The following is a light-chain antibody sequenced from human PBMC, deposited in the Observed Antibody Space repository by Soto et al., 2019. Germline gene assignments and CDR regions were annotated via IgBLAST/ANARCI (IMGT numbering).Light chain of an antibody. V-gene: IGLV2-14*01. CDR3: SSYTSSSTSVV. Sequence: QSVLTQPASVSGSPGQSINISCTGTSSDVGTYKYVSWYQQHPGKAPKLMIYDVSNRPSGVSDRFSGSKSGNTASLTISGLQAEDEADYYCSSYTSSSTSVVFGGGTKLTVL. CDR1: SSDVGTYKY. J-gene: IGLJ2*01. CDR2: DVS.